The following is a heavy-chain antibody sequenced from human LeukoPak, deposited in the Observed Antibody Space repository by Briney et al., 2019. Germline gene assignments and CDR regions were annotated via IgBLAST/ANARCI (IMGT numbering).Heavy chain of an antibody. V-gene: IGHV1-69*06. CDR3: ATLRIFGVAHDAFDI. D-gene: IGHD3-3*01. CDR1: GGTFSSYA. CDR2: IIPIFGTA. Sequence: ASVKVSCKASGGTFSSYAISWVRQAPGQGLEWMGGIIPIFGTANYAQKFQGRVTMTEDTSTDAAYMELSSLRSEDTAVYYCATLRIFGVAHDAFDIWGQGTMVTVSS. J-gene: IGHJ3*02.